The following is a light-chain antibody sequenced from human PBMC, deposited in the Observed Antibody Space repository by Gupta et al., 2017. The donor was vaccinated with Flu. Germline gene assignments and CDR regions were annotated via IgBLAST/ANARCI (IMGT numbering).Light chain of an antibody. CDR2: DAS. CDR1: QIISIY. V-gene: IGKV1-39*01. Sequence: DIQMTQSPSSLSASIGDRVTITCRASQIISIYLNWYQQKPGKATKFLISDASSLQNVVPSRFSGSGSRTYFTLTISRLQPEDFATYYCQQSYNNPTFGQGTKVEIK. J-gene: IGKJ1*01. CDR3: QQSYNNPT.